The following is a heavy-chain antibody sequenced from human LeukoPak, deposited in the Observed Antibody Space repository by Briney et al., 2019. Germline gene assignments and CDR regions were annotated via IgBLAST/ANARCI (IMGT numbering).Heavy chain of an antibody. CDR3: ATGRLVGATSPFDY. J-gene: IGHJ4*02. D-gene: IGHD1-26*01. CDR2: INAGNGNI. V-gene: IGHV1-3*01. CDR1: GHTSTTYA. Sequence: GASVKVSCKASGHTSTTYAIHWVRQAPGQGLEWMGWINAGNGNIKYSQKLQGRVTITGDTSASTAYMELSSLRSEDTAVYYCATGRLVGATSPFDYWGQGTLVTVSS.